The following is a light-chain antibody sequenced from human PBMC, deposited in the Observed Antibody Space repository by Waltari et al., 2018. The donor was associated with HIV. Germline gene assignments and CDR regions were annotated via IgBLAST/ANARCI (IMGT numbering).Light chain of an antibody. CDR1: SSAIGYYNY. CDR3: SSVANSVTLSVL. J-gene: IGLJ3*02. CDR2: EVS. V-gene: IGLV2-14*01. Sequence: QFALTPPASVSGSPGQSITISCSGTSSAIGYYNYVSWYQQHPGKAPKLMIYEVSNRPSGISNRFSGSKSGNTATLTISALQAEDEADYFCSSVANSVTLSVLFGGGTKLTVL.